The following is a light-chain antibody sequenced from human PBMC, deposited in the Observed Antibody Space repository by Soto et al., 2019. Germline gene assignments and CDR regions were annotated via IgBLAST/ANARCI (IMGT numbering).Light chain of an antibody. CDR3: QQSFTTPPYT. Sequence: DIQMTQSPSSLSASVGDRVIITCRASQSVSSYLNWYQQKLGKAPKLLISAASNLQSGVPSRFSGCGSGTEFTLTISGLEVEDFAIYFCQQSFTTPPYTFGQGTRL. J-gene: IGKJ2*01. CDR1: QSVSSY. V-gene: IGKV1-39*01. CDR2: AAS.